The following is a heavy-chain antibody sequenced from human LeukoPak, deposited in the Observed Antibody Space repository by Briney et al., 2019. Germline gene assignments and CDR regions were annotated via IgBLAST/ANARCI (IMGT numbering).Heavy chain of an antibody. CDR2: FDPEHGET. CDR1: GYTLIELS. CDR3: ATSGVATIYSLHYYGLDV. Sequence: ASVKVSCKVSGYTLIELSMHWVRQAPGKGLEWMGGFDPEHGETIYAQEFQGRVTMTEDTSTDTAYMYLSSLRSEDTAVYYCATSGVATIYSLHYYGLDVWGQGTTVTVSS. J-gene: IGHJ6*02. D-gene: IGHD5-12*01. V-gene: IGHV1-24*01.